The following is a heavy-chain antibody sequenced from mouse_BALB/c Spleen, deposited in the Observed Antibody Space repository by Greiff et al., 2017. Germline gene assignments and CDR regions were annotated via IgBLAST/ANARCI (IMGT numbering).Heavy chain of an antibody. CDR3: TRSGRLRFLYAMDY. CDR1: GYTFTSYY. V-gene: IGHV1S81*02. D-gene: IGHD1-2*01. CDR2: INPSNGGT. Sequence: QVQLKQSGAELVKPGASVKLSCKASGYTFTSYYMYWVKQRPGQGLEWIGEINPSNGGTNFNEKFKSKATLTVDKSSSTAYMQLSSLTSEDSAVYYCTRSGRLRFLYAMDYWGQGTSVTVSS. J-gene: IGHJ4*01.